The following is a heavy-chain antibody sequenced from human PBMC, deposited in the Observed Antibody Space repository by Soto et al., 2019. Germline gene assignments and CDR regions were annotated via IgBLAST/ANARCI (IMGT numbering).Heavy chain of an antibody. J-gene: IGHJ6*03. Sequence: EVQLLESGGGLVQPGGSLRLSCAASGFTFSTYAMTWVRQAPGKGLEWFSGISGSGGSTYYADSVKGRFTISRDNSKNALYLQMNGLKAEDTAVYYCAKDHDAGVWFGADCSMDILGKGTTVTVSS. CDR3: AKDHDAGVWFGADCSMDI. CDR1: GFTFSTYA. V-gene: IGHV3-23*01. CDR2: ISGSGGST. D-gene: IGHD3-10*01.